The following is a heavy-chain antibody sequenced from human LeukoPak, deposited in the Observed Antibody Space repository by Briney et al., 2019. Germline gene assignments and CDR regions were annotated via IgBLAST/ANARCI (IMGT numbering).Heavy chain of an antibody. CDR3: ARDRGPYDYVWGSYRYEGAFDI. V-gene: IGHV4-59*01. D-gene: IGHD3-16*02. J-gene: IGHJ3*02. CDR2: IYYSGST. CDR1: GCSISSYY. Sequence: PSETLSLTCTVSGCSISSYYWSWIRQPPGKGLEWIGYIYYSGSTNYNPSLKSRVTISVDTSKNQFSLKLSSVTAADTAVYYCARDRGPYDYVWGSYRYEGAFDIWGQGTMVTVSS.